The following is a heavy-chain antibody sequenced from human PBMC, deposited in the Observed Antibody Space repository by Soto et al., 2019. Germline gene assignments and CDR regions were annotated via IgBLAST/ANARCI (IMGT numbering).Heavy chain of an antibody. J-gene: IGHJ6*03. CDR3: ARDHTAMSSYYYYYMDV. Sequence: GASVKVSCKASGGTFSSYTISWVRQAPGQGLEWMGRIIPIIGIANYAQKLQGRVTMTTDTSTSTAYMELRSLRSDDTAVYYCARDHTAMSSYYYYYMDVWGKGTSVTVSS. CDR1: GGTFSSYT. V-gene: IGHV1-69*04. D-gene: IGHD2-2*01. CDR2: IIPIIGIA.